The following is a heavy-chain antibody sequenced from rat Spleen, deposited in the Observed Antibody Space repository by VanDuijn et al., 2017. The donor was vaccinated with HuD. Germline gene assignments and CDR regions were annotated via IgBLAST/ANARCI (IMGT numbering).Heavy chain of an antibody. J-gene: IGHJ3*01. CDR1: GFTFSDYA. Sequence: EVQLVESGGGLVQPGGTLKLSCAASGFTFSDYAMAWVRQAPTKGLEWVASISTGGSNTYYRDSVKGRFTFSRDNAKGTLYLQMDSLRSEDTATYYCATAGSRVSRFAYWGQGTLVTVSS. CDR3: ATAGSRVSRFAY. CDR2: ISTGGSNT. V-gene: IGHV5S23*01. D-gene: IGHD1-4*01.